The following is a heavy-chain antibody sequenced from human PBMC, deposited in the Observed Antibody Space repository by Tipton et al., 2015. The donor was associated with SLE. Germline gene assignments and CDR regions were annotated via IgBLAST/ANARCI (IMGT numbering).Heavy chain of an antibody. J-gene: IGHJ3*02. D-gene: IGHD2-15*01. V-gene: IGHV4-59*12. Sequence: VQLVQSGPEVKPSETLSLTCTVSGGSISSYYWSWIRQPPGKGLEWIGYIYYSGNTNYNPSLKSRVTMSVDTSKNQFSLKLSSVTAADTAVYYCARDRVAHFAFDIWGQGTMITVSS. CDR3: ARDRVAHFAFDI. CDR1: GGSISSYY. CDR2: IYYSGNT.